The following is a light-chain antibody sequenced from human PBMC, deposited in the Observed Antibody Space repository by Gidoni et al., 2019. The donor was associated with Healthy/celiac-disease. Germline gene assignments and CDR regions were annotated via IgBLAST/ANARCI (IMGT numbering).Light chain of an antibody. Sequence: DIQLTQSPSFLSASVGDRVTITCRASQGISSYLAWYQQKPGKAPKLLIYAASTLQSGVPSRFSGSGYGKELTLTISSLQPEDFATYYCQQRNSYPFTFGPGTKVDIK. CDR1: QGISSY. CDR3: QQRNSYPFT. CDR2: AAS. J-gene: IGKJ3*01. V-gene: IGKV1-9*01.